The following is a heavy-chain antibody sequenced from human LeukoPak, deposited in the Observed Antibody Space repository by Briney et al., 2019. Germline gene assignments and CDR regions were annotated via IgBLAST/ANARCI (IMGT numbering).Heavy chain of an antibody. CDR3: ARHSRPAAYSWFDP. J-gene: IGHJ5*02. CDR1: GYNFSTYW. D-gene: IGHD2-2*01. Sequence: GESLKISCKGSGYNFSTYWIGWVRQMPGKGLEWMGIIYLGDSDTRYSPSVQGQVTISADKSISTAYLQWSSLKASDTAIYYCARHSRPAAYSWFDPWGEGPLHTVSS. V-gene: IGHV5-51*01. CDR2: IYLGDSDT.